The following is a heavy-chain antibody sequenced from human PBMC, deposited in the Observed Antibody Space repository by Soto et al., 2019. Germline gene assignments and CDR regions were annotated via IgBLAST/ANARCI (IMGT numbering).Heavy chain of an antibody. Sequence: SETLSLTCTVSGVSIISYYWSWILQPPGKGLEWIGYIYYSGSTNYNPSLKSRVTISVDTSKDQFSLKLSSVTAADTAVYYCAGSIAARPWTVYYCGQGTLVTVSS. CDR1: GVSIISYY. D-gene: IGHD6-6*01. V-gene: IGHV4-59*01. CDR3: AGSIAARPWTVYY. J-gene: IGHJ4*02. CDR2: IYYSGST.